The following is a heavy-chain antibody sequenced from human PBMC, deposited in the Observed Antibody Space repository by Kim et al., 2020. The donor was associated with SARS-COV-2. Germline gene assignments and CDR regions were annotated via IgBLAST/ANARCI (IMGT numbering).Heavy chain of an antibody. CDR3: VKVVEESDN. CDR1: GGSIISSTHY. J-gene: IGHJ4*02. CDR2: VSDDGKT. Sequence: SETLSLTCTVSGGSIISSTHYWGWVRQAPGKGLEWIGSVSDDGKTWYDPSLKSRVTLSIDKSNNQFFLRLTSVTAADTAAYFCVKVVEESDNWGQGTLVT. V-gene: IGHV4-39*07.